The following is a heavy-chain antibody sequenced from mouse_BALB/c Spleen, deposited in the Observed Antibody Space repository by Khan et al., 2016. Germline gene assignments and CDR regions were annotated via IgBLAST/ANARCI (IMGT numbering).Heavy chain of an antibody. Sequence: QIQLVQSGPELKKPGETVKISCKASGYTFTNYGMNWVKQAPGKGLKWMGWINTYTGEPTYTADFKGRFAFSLETSASTAYLQIIILKNEYTATYFCARSGDNYDFGYWGQGTTLTVSS. CDR2: INTYTGEP. J-gene: IGHJ2*01. CDR1: GYTFTNYG. CDR3: ARSGDNYDFGY. D-gene: IGHD1-3*01. V-gene: IGHV9-3-1*01.